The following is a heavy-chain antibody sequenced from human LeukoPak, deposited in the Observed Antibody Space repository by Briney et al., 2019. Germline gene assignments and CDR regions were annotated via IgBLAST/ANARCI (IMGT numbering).Heavy chain of an antibody. Sequence: PGGSLRLSCAASGFPFSRYEMNWVRQAPGKGLEWVSYISRSGDTIYFADSVKGRFTISRDNAKNSLYLQMSSLRAEDTAVYYCARDYASDYWGQGTLVTVSS. V-gene: IGHV3-48*03. J-gene: IGHJ4*02. D-gene: IGHD3-10*01. CDR1: GFPFSRYE. CDR2: ISRSGDTI. CDR3: ARDYASDY.